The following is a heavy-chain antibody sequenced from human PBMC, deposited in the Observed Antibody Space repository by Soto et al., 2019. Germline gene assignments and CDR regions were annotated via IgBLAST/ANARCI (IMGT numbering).Heavy chain of an antibody. CDR3: ARVISSRDEYFDY. CDR2: IYYSGST. D-gene: IGHD2-2*01. V-gene: IGHV4-30-4*01. CDR1: GVPISTDDYY. Sequence: SETLSLTCTVSGVPISTDDYYWTWIRQPPGKGLEWIGYIYYSGSTYYNWSLKSRVTMSVDRSKNQFSLNLTSVTAADTAVYYCARVISSRDEYFDYWGQGTVVTVSS. J-gene: IGHJ4*02.